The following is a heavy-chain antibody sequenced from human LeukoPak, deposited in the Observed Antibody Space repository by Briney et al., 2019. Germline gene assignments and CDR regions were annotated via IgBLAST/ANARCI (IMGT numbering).Heavy chain of an antibody. CDR1: GYTXXSYA. CDR3: ARDVAPSPYSSSWSHSY. CDR2: XNTNTGNP. D-gene: IGHD6-13*01. V-gene: IGHV7-4-1*02. Sequence: GYTXXSYAXXXXXQXXXXXXXXMXXXNTNTGNPTYAQGFTGRFVFSLDTSVSTAYLQISSLKAEDTAVYYCARDVAPSPYSSSWSHSYWGQGTLVTVSS. J-gene: IGHJ4*02.